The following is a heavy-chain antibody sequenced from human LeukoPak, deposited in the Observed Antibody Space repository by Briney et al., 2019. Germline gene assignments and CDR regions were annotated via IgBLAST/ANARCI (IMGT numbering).Heavy chain of an antibody. J-gene: IGHJ4*02. D-gene: IGHD3-3*01. Sequence: SQTLSLTCTVSGGSISSGSYYWSWIRQPAGKGLEWIGRIYTSGSTNYNPSLKSRVTISVDTSKNQFSLKLSSVTAADTAVYYCARVGFTTGFDYWGQGTLVTVSS. V-gene: IGHV4-61*02. CDR3: ARVGFTTGFDY. CDR2: IYTSGST. CDR1: GGSISSGSYY.